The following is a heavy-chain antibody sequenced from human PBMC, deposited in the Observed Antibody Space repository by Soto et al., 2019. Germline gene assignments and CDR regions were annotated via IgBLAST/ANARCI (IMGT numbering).Heavy chain of an antibody. CDR1: GGSISSYY. D-gene: IGHD1-26*01. J-gene: IGHJ5*02. V-gene: IGHV4-59*01. Sequence: PSETLSLTCTVSGGSISSYYWSWIRQPPGKGLEWIGYIYYSGSTNYNPSLKSRVTISVDTSKNQFSLNLSSVTAADTAVYYCVKGGTSKFDPWGQGTLLTVSS. CDR2: IYYSGST. CDR3: VKGGTSKFDP.